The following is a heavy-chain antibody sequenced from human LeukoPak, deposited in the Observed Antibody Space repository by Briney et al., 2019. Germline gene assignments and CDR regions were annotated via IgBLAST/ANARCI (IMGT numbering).Heavy chain of an antibody. V-gene: IGHV1-2*02. CDR2: INPNSGGT. CDR1: GYTFTGYY. D-gene: IGHD6-19*01. Sequence: ASVKVSCKASGYTFTGYYMHWVRQAPGQGLEWMGWINPNSGGTNYAQKFQGRVTMTRDTSISTAYMELSRLRSDDTAVYYCARVAVAGTGYYYYYVDVWGKGTTVTISS. CDR3: ARVAVAGTGYYYYYVDV. J-gene: IGHJ6*03.